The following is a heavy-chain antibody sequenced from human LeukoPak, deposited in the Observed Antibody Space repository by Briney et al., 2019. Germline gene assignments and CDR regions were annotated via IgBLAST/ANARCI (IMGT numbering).Heavy chain of an antibody. CDR3: AKLFKAYSSTWIDY. J-gene: IGHJ4*02. CDR1: GFTFRSYE. Sequence: PGGSLRLSCGASGFTFRSYEMSWVRQAPGKGLEWVSYISSSGSTIYYADSVKGRFAISRDNAKNSLYLQMDSLRAEDTAIYYCAKLFKAYSSTWIDYWGQGNLVTVSS. V-gene: IGHV3-48*03. D-gene: IGHD6-13*01. CDR2: ISSSGSTI.